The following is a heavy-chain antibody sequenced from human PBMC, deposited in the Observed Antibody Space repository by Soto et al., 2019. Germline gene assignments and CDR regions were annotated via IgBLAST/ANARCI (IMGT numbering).Heavy chain of an antibody. D-gene: IGHD3-16*02. CDR2: TWYDGSNK. CDR1: GFTFSSYG. J-gene: IGHJ5*02. CDR3: ARDRGIGWFDP. V-gene: IGHV3-33*01. Sequence: GESLKISCAASGFTFSSYGMHWVRQAPGKGLEWVAVTWYDGSNKYYADSVKGRFTISRDNSKNTLYLQMNSLRAEDTAVYYCARDRGIGWFDPWGQGTLVTVSS.